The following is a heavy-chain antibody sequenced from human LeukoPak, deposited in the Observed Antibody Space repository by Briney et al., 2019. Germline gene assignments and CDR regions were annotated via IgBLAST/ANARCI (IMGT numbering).Heavy chain of an antibody. CDR3: VKDQFAAAAGYNWFDP. Sequence: GGSLRLSCTASGFSFSTYSMTWVRQAPGKGLEYVSAISSNGGSTYYADSVKGRFTISRDNSKNTLYLQMSSLRAEDTAVYYCVKDQFAAAAGYNWFDPWGQGTLVTVSS. D-gene: IGHD6-13*01. CDR2: ISSNGGST. V-gene: IGHV3-64D*06. CDR1: GFSFSTYS. J-gene: IGHJ5*02.